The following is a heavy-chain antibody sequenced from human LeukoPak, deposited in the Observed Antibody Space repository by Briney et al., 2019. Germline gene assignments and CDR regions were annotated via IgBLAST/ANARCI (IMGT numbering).Heavy chain of an antibody. D-gene: IGHD6-25*01. CDR2: IDSTGAYT. CDR1: GFIFSNYA. V-gene: IGHV3-23*01. CDR3: AKGSAAGRPYYFDY. J-gene: IGHJ4*02. Sequence: GGSLRLSCAASGFIFSNYAMSWARQAPGKGLEWVSAIDSTGAYTWYADSVKGRFTISKDSSKTILYLQMNSLRAEDAAVYFCAKGSAAGRPYYFDYWGQGTLVTVSS.